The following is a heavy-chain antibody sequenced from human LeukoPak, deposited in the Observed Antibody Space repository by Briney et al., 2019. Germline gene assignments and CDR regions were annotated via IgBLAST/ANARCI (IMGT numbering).Heavy chain of an antibody. D-gene: IGHD6-25*01. CDR2: IDSTGAYT. CDR1: GFIFSNYA. V-gene: IGHV3-23*01. CDR3: AKGSAAGRPYYFDY. J-gene: IGHJ4*02. Sequence: GGSLRLSCAASGFIFSNYAMSWARQAPGKGLEWVSAIDSTGAYTWYADSVKGRFTISKDSSKTILYLQMNSLRAEDAAVYFCAKGSAAGRPYYFDYWGQGTLVTVSS.